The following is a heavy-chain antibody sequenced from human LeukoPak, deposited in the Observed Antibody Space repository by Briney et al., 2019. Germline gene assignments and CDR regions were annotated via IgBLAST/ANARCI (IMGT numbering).Heavy chain of an antibody. CDR1: GGPINCFY. J-gene: IGHJ4*02. D-gene: IGHD2-21*02. Sequence: SETLSLTHTVSGGPINCFYWICMGQPPGKGLEWIGYIYYSGSTNYNPSLKSRVTISVDTSKNQFSLKLSSVTAADTAVYYCARLRVTPNHIDDWGQGTPVTVSS. CDR2: IYYSGST. CDR3: ARLRVTPNHIDD. V-gene: IGHV4-59*08.